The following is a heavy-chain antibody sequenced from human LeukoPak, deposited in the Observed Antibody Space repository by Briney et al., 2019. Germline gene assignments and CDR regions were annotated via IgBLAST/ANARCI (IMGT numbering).Heavy chain of an antibody. V-gene: IGHV3-30*02. CDR2: IKNDGGNQ. D-gene: IGHD1/OR15-1a*01. CDR1: KFTFNNYA. CDR3: AKEIRRGEHFDH. J-gene: IGHJ4*01. Sequence: GGSLRLSCAASKFTFNNYAMHWVRQAPVKGLEWVGYIKNDGGNQYYADSVKGRFTISRDNSKNTLYLQMNSLSGEDTAVYYCAKEIRRGEHFDHWGHGTLVTVSS.